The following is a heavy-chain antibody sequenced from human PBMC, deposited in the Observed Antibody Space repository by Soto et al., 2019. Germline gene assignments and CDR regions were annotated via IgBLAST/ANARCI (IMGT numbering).Heavy chain of an antibody. V-gene: IGHV3-9*01. Sequence: EVQLVESGGGLVQPGGSLRLSCAASGFRLDDYGMHWVRQAPGKGLEWVSRISWNSGSRGYADSVKGRFTISRDTAKNSLNLQMNGLRVDDTAWYYCAKDSRSGTSYWGGFGSWGQGTLVTVSS. D-gene: IGHD2-21*01. CDR2: ISWNSGSR. J-gene: IGHJ5*01. CDR1: GFRLDDYG. CDR3: AKDSRSGTSYWGGFGS.